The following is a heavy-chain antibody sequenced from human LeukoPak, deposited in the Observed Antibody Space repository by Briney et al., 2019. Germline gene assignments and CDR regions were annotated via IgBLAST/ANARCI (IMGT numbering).Heavy chain of an antibody. CDR1: GGTFSSYA. J-gene: IGHJ5*02. CDR2: INPNSGGT. Sequence: ASVKVSCKASGGTFSSYAISWVRQAPGQGLEWMGWINPNSGGTNYAQKFQGRVTMTRDTSISTAYMELSRLRSDDTAVYYCARDISSSSHWFDPWGQGTLVTVSS. V-gene: IGHV1-2*02. CDR3: ARDISSSSHWFDP. D-gene: IGHD6-6*01.